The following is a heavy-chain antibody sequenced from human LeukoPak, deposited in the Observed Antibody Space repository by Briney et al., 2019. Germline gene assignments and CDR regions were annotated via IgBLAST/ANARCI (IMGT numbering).Heavy chain of an antibody. J-gene: IGHJ6*03. D-gene: IGHD6-19*01. V-gene: IGHV4-61*02. Sequence: SQTLSLTCTVSGGPISSGSYYWSWIRQPAGKGLEWIGRIYTSGSTNYNPSLKSRVTISVDTSKNQFSLKLSSVTAADTAVYYCARSWLPTGGYYYYMDVWGKGTTVTVSS. CDR1: GGPISSGSYY. CDR2: IYTSGST. CDR3: ARSWLPTGGYYYYMDV.